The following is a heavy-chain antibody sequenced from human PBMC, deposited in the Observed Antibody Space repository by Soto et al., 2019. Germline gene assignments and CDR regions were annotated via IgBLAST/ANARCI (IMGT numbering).Heavy chain of an antibody. Sequence: SVKVSGKASGGTFSSYAISWVRQAPGQGLEWMGGIIPIFGTANYAQKFQGRVAITADESTSTAYMELSSLRSEDTAVYYCARLARDSSGYYSIDYWGQGTLVTVSS. CDR2: IIPIFGTA. CDR3: ARLARDSSGYYSIDY. D-gene: IGHD3-22*01. V-gene: IGHV1-69*13. CDR1: GGTFSSYA. J-gene: IGHJ4*02.